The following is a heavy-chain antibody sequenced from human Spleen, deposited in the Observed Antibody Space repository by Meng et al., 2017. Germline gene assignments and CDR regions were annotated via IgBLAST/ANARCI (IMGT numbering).Heavy chain of an antibody. V-gene: IGHV3-30*04. Sequence: QVQLAESGGALVQPGRSLRLSCAASGFSFSSHAMHCVRQAPGKGLEWVALISYDGSGEGYADSVKGRFTISRDNSKSTLYLQMDSLRPEDTAVYYCIAEIGPKSFDNWGQGTLVTVSS. CDR2: ISYDGSGE. CDR1: GFSFSSHA. J-gene: IGHJ4*02. D-gene: IGHD3-22*01. CDR3: IAEIGPKSFDN.